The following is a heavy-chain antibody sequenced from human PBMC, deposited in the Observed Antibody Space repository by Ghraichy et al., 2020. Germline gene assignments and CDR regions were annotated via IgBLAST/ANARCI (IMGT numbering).Heavy chain of an antibody. CDR1: GGSISSYY. J-gene: IGHJ4*02. CDR2: IYYTGNT. D-gene: IGHD2-8*02. V-gene: IGHV4-59*01. Sequence: SETLSLTCTVSGGSISSYYWSWIRQPPGKGLEWIGYIYYTGNTKYNPSLNSRVTISVDTSKDQLSLKLTSVTAADTAVYYCARGAPTSGYFEYWGQGTLVTVSS. CDR3: ARGAPTSGYFEY.